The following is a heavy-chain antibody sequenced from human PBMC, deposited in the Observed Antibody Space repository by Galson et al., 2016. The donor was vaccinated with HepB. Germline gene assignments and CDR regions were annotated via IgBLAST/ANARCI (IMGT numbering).Heavy chain of an antibody. J-gene: IGHJ5*02. CDR1: GFTFTSYD. V-gene: IGHV1-18*01. CDR2: ISAYNGNT. D-gene: IGHD3-10*01. CDR3: ARGANYFGP. Sequence: SVKVSCKASGFTFTSYDISWVRQTPGEGLEWPRRISAYNGNTNYAQNLQGRVTMTTDTSTSTAYMELSGLRSDDTAVYYCARGANYFGPWGQGTLVTVSS.